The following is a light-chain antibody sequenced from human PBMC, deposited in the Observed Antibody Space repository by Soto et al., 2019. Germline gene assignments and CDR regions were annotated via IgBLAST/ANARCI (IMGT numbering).Light chain of an antibody. V-gene: IGLV2-8*01. CDR3: YSYAGRNIWV. CDR1: GSVIGAYNF. J-gene: IGLJ3*02. CDR2: GVT. Sequence: QSALAQPPSASGSPGQSVTISCTGSGSVIGAYNFVSWYQQHPGKAPKLMIFGVTERPSGVPDRFSGSMSGNTASLTVCGLQAVDEAVYYCYSYAGRNIWVFGGGTKVAVL.